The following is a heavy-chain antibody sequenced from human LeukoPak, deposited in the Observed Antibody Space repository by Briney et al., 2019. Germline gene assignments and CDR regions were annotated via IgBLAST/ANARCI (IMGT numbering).Heavy chain of an antibody. Sequence: SETLSLTCAVYGGSFSGYYWSWIRQPPGKGLEWIGEINHSGSTNYNPSLKSRVAISVDTSKNQFSPKLSSVTAADTAVYYCARDIGAGSTSFIPADYWGQGTLVTVSS. V-gene: IGHV4-34*01. CDR3: ARDIGAGSTSFIPADY. D-gene: IGHD2-2*01. CDR2: INHSGST. J-gene: IGHJ4*02. CDR1: GGSFSGYY.